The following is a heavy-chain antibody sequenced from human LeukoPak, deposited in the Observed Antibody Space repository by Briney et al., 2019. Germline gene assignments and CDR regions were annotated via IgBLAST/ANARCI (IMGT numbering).Heavy chain of an antibody. CDR2: IRSKAYGGTT. V-gene: IGHV3-49*04. Sequence: GGSLRLSCTASGFTFGDYAMSWVRQAPGKGLEWVGFIRSKAYGGTTEYAASVKGRFTISRDDSKSIAYLQMNSLKTEDTAVYYCTYNVLRYFDWLFAFDYWGQGTLVTVSS. J-gene: IGHJ4*02. CDR3: TYNVLRYFDWLFAFDY. D-gene: IGHD3-9*01. CDR1: GFTFGDYA.